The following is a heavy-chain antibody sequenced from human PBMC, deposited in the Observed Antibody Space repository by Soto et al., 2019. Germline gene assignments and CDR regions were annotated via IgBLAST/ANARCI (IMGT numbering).Heavy chain of an antibody. Sequence: PGGSLRLSCAASGFTFSSYSMNWVRQAPGKGLEWVSSISSSSSYIYYADSVKGRFTISRDNAKNSLYLQMNSLRAEDTAVYYCARDLEIVVPAAIYYWGQGTLVTVSS. CDR1: GFTFSSYS. CDR2: ISSSSSYI. V-gene: IGHV3-21*01. J-gene: IGHJ4*02. D-gene: IGHD2-2*01. CDR3: ARDLEIVVPAAIYY.